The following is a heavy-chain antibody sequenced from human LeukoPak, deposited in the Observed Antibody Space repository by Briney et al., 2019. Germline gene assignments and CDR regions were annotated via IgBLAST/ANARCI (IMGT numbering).Heavy chain of an antibody. V-gene: IGHV3-73*01. Sequence: GGSLRLSCAASGFTSSGSAMHWVRQASGKGLEWVGRIRSKANSYATAYAASVKGRFTISRDDSKNTAYLQMNSLKTEDTAVYYCTTEGYYYYYMDVWGKGTTVTVSS. CDR3: TTEGYYYYYMDV. J-gene: IGHJ6*03. CDR1: GFTSSGSA. CDR2: IRSKANSYAT.